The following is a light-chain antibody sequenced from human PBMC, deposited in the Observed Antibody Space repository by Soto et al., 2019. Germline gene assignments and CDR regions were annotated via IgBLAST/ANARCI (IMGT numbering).Light chain of an antibody. Sequence: EIVLTQSPGTLSLSPGERATLSCRASQSVSSSYLAWYQQKPVQAPRLLIYGASSRATGIPDRFSGSGSGTDFTLTIMRREPEDFAGYYCQQYGSSAWTFGLGTKVEIK. J-gene: IGKJ1*01. CDR1: QSVSSSY. CDR2: GAS. V-gene: IGKV3-20*01. CDR3: QQYGSSAWT.